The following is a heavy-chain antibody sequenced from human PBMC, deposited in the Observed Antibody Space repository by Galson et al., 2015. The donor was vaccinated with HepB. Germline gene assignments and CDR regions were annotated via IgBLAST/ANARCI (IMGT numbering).Heavy chain of an antibody. J-gene: IGHJ4*02. CDR3: AKDGRYGDYRWYFDY. Sequence: SLRLSCAASGFTFSSYGMHWVRQAPGKGLEWVAVISYDGSKKYYADSVKGRFTISRDNSKSTLYLQMNSLRAEDTAVYYCAKDGRYGDYRWYFDYWGQGTLVTVSS. CDR1: GFTFSSYG. CDR2: ISYDGSKK. D-gene: IGHD4-17*01. V-gene: IGHV3-30*18.